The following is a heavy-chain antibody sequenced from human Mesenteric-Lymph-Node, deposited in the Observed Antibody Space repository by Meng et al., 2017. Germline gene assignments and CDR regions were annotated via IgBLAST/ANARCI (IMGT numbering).Heavy chain of an antibody. CDR3: ARDRGYSSGWYSFDY. Sequence: APLVTAGHEVNKPGSSGQVSCKASGATFSSHAISWVRQAPGQGLEWMGVIIPIFGTANYAQKFQGRVTITADKSTSTAYMELSSLRSEDTAVYYCARDRGYSSGWYSFDYWGRGTLVTVSS. J-gene: IGHJ4*02. V-gene: IGHV1-69*06. D-gene: IGHD6-19*01. CDR2: IIPIFGTA. CDR1: GATFSSHA.